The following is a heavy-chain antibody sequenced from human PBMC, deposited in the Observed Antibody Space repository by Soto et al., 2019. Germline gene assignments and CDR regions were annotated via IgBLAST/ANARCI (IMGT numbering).Heavy chain of an antibody. CDR2: IDYRGST. V-gene: IGHV4-39*01. J-gene: IGHJ4*02. D-gene: IGHD4-4*01. CDR1: GGSITSSSYY. CDR3: ASPAGADYTFDY. Sequence: QLQLQESGPGLVKPSETLSLTCAVSGGSITSSSYYWGWIRQAPGRGLEWIGTIDYRGSTYYNPSLESRFTISADTSKNQLSLNLRSVTAADTAVYYCASPAGADYTFDYWGQGILVTVSS.